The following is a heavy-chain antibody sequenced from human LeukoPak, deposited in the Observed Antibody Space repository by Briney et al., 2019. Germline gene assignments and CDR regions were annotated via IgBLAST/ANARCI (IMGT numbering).Heavy chain of an antibody. CDR3: ARGQMGRGAARRVDY. D-gene: IGHD6-6*01. CDR2: MNPNSGNT. CDR1: GYTFTSYD. Sequence: ASVKVSCKASGYTFTSYDISWVRQATGQGLEWMGWMNPNSGNTGYAQKFQGRVTMTRNTSISTAYMELSSLRSEDTAVYYCARGQMGRGAARRVDYWGQGTLVTVSS. J-gene: IGHJ4*02. V-gene: IGHV1-8*01.